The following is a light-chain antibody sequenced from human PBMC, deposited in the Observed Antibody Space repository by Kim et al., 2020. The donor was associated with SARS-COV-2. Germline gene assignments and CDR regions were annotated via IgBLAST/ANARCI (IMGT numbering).Light chain of an antibody. CDR2: GKY. CDR3: NSLVSSGYHVL. Sequence: SSELTQDPAVSVALGQTVRLTCQGDSLRNYYSIWYQQMPGQAPVLVLYGKYNRPSRIPDRLPGSPSGNTASLTTTGAQAEYEAYYYCNSLVSSGYHVLFG. CDR1: SLRNYY. J-gene: IGLJ3*02. V-gene: IGLV3-19*01.